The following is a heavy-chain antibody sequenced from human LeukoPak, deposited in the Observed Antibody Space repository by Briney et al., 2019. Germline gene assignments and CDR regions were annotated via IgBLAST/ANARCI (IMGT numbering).Heavy chain of an antibody. Sequence: ASVKVSCKASGYTFTSYYMHWVRQAPGQGREWMGIINPSVGSTSYAQKFQGRVTMTRDTSTSTAYMELSSLRSEDTAVYYCARDGGDYGGNSDAFDIWGQGTMVTVSS. D-gene: IGHD4-23*01. V-gene: IGHV1-46*01. CDR2: INPSVGST. J-gene: IGHJ3*02. CDR1: GYTFTSYY. CDR3: ARDGGDYGGNSDAFDI.